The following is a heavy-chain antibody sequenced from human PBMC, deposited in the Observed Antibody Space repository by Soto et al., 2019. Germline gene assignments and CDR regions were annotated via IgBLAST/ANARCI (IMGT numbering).Heavy chain of an antibody. V-gene: IGHV5-51*01. CDR3: ARTSAAGKYYYGMDV. CDR1: GYSFTSYW. Sequence: PGASLKISCKGSGYSFTSYWIGWVRQMPGKGLEWMGIIYPGDSDTRYSPSFQGQVTISADKSISTAYLQWSSLKASDIAMYYCARTSAAGKYYYGMDVWGQGTTVTVSS. CDR2: IYPGDSDT. D-gene: IGHD6-13*01. J-gene: IGHJ6*02.